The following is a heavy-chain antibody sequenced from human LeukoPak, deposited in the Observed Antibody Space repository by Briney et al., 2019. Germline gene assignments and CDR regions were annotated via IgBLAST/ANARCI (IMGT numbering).Heavy chain of an antibody. CDR1: GGSISSSDYH. CDR3: ARYSTTGDAFDT. J-gene: IGHJ3*02. D-gene: IGHD4-11*01. V-gene: IGHV4-39*01. Sequence: SETLSLTCTVSGGSISSSDYHWGCIRQPPGEGLEWIGTIYYSGSTYYNPSLKSRVTMSVDTSKNQFSLKLSSVTAADTAVYYCARYSTTGDAFDTWGQGTMVTVSS. CDR2: IYYSGST.